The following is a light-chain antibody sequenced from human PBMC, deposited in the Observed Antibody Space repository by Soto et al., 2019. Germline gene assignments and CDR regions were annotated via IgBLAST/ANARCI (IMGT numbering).Light chain of an antibody. CDR3: SSYTSSSTVV. CDR1: SSDVGGYNY. CDR2: DVS. V-gene: IGLV2-14*01. Sequence: QSVLTQPASVSGSPGQSITISCTGTSSDVGGYNYVSWYQQHPAKAPKLMIYDVSNRPSGVSNRFSGSKSGNTASLTISGLQAEDEADYYRSSYTSSSTVVFGGGTQLTVL. J-gene: IGLJ2*01.